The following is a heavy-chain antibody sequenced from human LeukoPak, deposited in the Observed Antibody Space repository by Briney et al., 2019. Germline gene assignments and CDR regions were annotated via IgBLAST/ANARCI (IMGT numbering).Heavy chain of an antibody. D-gene: IGHD5-18*01. CDR3: ARYWGVQLWPYWYFDL. CDR2: IYYSGST. Sequence: SSETLSLTCTVSGGSLSSYYWSWFRQTPGKGPEWIGYIYYSGSTKYNPSLRSRVTISVDRSKNQFSLKLNSVTAADTAVYYCARYWGVQLWPYWYFDLWGRGSLVTVSS. V-gene: IGHV4-59*01. CDR1: GGSLSSYY. J-gene: IGHJ2*01.